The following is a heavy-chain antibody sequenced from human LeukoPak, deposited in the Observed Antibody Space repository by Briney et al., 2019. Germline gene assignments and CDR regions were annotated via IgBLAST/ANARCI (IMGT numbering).Heavy chain of an antibody. J-gene: IGHJ4*02. CDR2: IIPIFGTA. V-gene: IGHV1-69*06. Sequence: ASVKVSCKASGGTFSSYAISWVRQAPGQGLEWMGGIIPIFGTANYAQKFQGRVTITADKSTSTAYMELSSLRSEDTAVYYCARYDGSGSYYPYYFDYWGQGTLVTVSS. CDR3: ARYDGSGSYYPYYFDY. CDR1: GGTFSSYA. D-gene: IGHD3-10*01.